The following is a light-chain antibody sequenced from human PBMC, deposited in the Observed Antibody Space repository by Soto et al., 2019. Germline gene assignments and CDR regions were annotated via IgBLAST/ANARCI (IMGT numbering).Light chain of an antibody. CDR1: QSVNSNY. Sequence: EIVLTQFPVTLALSPGERATVSCRASQSVNSNYLAWYQQKPGQAPRLLISAASSRATGTTDRFSGSGSETDFTLTISRLEPEDFAVYYCQQYDDAPITFGQGTRLEIK. CDR3: QQYDDAPIT. V-gene: IGKV3-20*01. J-gene: IGKJ5*01. CDR2: AAS.